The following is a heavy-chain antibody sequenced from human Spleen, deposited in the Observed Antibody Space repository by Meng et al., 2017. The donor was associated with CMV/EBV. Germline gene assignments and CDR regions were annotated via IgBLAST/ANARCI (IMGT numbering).Heavy chain of an antibody. J-gene: IGHJ6*02. D-gene: IGHD2-2*02. CDR1: GFTFSSYA. Sequence: GESLKISCAASGFTFSSYAMHWVRQAPGKGLEWVAVISYDGSNKYYADSVKGRFTISRDNSKNTLYLQMNSLRAEDTAVYYCARDQTDIVVVPAAIAQERAMYYYYGMDVWGQGTTVTVSS. CDR3: ARDQTDIVVVPAAIAQERAMYYYYGMDV. CDR2: ISYDGSNK. V-gene: IGHV3-30-3*01.